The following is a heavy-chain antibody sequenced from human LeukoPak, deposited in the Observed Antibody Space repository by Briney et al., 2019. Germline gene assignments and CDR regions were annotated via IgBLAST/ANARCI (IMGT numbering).Heavy chain of an antibody. CDR2: IYPGDSDT. CDR3: ARHAYNYYYGSGSYPSWFDP. V-gene: IGHV5-51*01. D-gene: IGHD3-10*01. J-gene: IGHJ5*02. CDR1: GYSFTSYW. Sequence: GESLKISCKGSGYSFTSYWIGWVRQMPGKGLEWMGIIYPGDSDTRYSPSFQGQVTISAGKSISTAYLQWSSLKASDTAMYYCARHAYNYYYGSGSYPSWFDPWGQGTLVTVSS.